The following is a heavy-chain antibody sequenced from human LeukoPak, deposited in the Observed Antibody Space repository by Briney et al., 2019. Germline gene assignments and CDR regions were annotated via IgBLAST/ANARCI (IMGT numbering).Heavy chain of an antibody. J-gene: IGHJ4*02. CDR2: ISGSGGST. CDR3: AKDQTQWFGELRLGY. V-gene: IGHV3-23*01. D-gene: IGHD3-10*01. CDR1: GFTFSSYA. Sequence: QTGGSLRLSCAASGFTFSSYAMSWVRQAPGKGLEWVSAISGSGGSTYYADSVKGRFTISRDNSKNTLYLQMNSLRAEDTAVYYCAKDQTQWFGELRLGYWGQGTLVTVSS.